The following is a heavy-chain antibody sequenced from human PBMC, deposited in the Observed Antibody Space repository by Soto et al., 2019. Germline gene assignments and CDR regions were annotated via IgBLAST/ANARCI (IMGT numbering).Heavy chain of an antibody. Sequence: EVQLLESGGGVVQPGGSLRLSCAVSGLTFSRFEMDWVRQAAGKGPEWISYISRGATTTYYADSVRGQFTISRDDAENSVFLQMDSLRVEDTAIYFCATRSTDYYFYWGQGTLVTVSS. D-gene: IGHD3-9*01. CDR3: ATRSTDYYFY. J-gene: IGHJ4*02. CDR2: ISRGATTT. V-gene: IGHV3-48*03. CDR1: GLTFSRFE.